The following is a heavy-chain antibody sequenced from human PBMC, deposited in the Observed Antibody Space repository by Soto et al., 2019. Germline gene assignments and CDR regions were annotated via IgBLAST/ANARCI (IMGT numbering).Heavy chain of an antibody. D-gene: IGHD4-4*01. CDR2: ISYDGSNK. CDR1: GFIFNAYD. V-gene: IGHV3-30-3*01. Sequence: GGSLRLSCATSGFIFNAYDMHWVRQAPGKGLEWVAVISYDGSNKYYGDSVKGRFTISRDNSKNTLYLQMNSPRADDTAVYYCARAPTTVKYFFDHWGQGTLVTVPS. CDR3: ARAPTTVKYFFDH. J-gene: IGHJ5*02.